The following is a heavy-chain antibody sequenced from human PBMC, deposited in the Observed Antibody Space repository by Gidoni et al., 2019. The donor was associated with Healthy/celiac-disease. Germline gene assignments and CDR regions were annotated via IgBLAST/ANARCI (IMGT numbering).Heavy chain of an antibody. V-gene: IGHV3-30-3*01. CDR1: GLISSRYA. CDR2: ISYDGSNK. Sequence: QVQLVESGGGVVQPGRSLRLSCAPSGLISSRYAMHWVRQAPGKGLEWVAVISYDGSNKYYADSVKGRFTISRDNSKNTLYLQMNSLRAEDTAVYYCARDLEERGRPYGMDVWGQGTTVTVSS. D-gene: IGHD3-16*01. J-gene: IGHJ6*02. CDR3: ARDLEERGRPYGMDV.